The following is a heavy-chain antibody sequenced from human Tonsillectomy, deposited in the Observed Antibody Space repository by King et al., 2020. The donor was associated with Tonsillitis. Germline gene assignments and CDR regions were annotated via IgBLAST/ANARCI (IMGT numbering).Heavy chain of an antibody. CDR3: AQDWPAYCGGDCYSHGCDY. V-gene: IGHV3-23*03. Sequence: EVQLVESGGGLVQPGGSLRLSCAASGFTFSSYAMSWVRQAPGKGLEWVSVIYSGGSSTYYADSVKGRFTISRDNSKNPRDLQMNSLRAEDTAVHYCAQDWPAYCGGDCYSHGCDYWGQGTLVSVSS. CDR1: GFTFSSYA. D-gene: IGHD2-21*02. J-gene: IGHJ4*02. CDR2: IYSGGSST.